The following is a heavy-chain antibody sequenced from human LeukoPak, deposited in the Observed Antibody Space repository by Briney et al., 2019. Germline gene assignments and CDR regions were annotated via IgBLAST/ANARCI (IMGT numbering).Heavy chain of an antibody. D-gene: IGHD4-11*01. CDR3: ARAGRDSNHDFDYHMDV. Sequence: GASVKVSCKASGGTFTSYAISWVRQSPGQGLEYLGGSIPNFRRTKYAQKFEGRVTITTDETTAYMELRSLTSEDTAVYYCARAGRDSNHDFDYHMDVWGKGTTVTVSS. CDR1: GGTFTSYA. V-gene: IGHV1-69*05. J-gene: IGHJ6*03. CDR2: SIPNFRRT.